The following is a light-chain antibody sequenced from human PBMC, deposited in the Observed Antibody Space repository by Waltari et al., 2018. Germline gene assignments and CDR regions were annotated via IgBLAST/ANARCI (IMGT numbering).Light chain of an antibody. CDR1: QSISSY. J-gene: IGKJ1*01. CDR3: QQTYNTPRT. CDR2: GAS. Sequence: DIQMTQSPSSLSASVGDSVTITCRASQSISSYLNWYQQKPGKAPNLLIYGASSLQSGVPSRFSGSGSGTEFTLTISSLQPEDFATYYCQQTYNTPRTFGQGTKVETK. V-gene: IGKV1-39*01.